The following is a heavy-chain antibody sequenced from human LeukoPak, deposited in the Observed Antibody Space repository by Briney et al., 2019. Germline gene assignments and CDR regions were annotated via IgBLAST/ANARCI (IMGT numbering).Heavy chain of an antibody. CDR1: GFTFTTYT. J-gene: IGHJ5*02. V-gene: IGHV1-3*01. D-gene: IGHD6-19*01. CDR3: VRGAPIRVAVAATFDP. CDR2: INAANGNT. Sequence: ASVKVSCKTSGFTFTTYTMHWVRQAPGQRLESMGWINAANGNTQYSQKFQGRVTITRNTSASTAYMELSSLRSEDTAVYYCVRGAPIRVAVAATFDPWGQGTLVTVPS.